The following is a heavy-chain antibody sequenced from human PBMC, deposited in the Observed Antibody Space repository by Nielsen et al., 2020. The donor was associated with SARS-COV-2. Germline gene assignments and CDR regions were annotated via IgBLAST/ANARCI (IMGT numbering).Heavy chain of an antibody. CDR2: INHSGST. D-gene: IGHD3-10*01. Sequence: SETLSLTCAVYGGSFSGYYWSWIRQPPGKGLEWIEEINHSGSTNYNPSLKSRVTISVDTSKNQFSLKLSSVTAADTAVYYCARVMRSRLWFHFDYWGQGTLVTVSS. V-gene: IGHV4-34*01. CDR1: GGSFSGYY. CDR3: ARVMRSRLWFHFDY. J-gene: IGHJ4*02.